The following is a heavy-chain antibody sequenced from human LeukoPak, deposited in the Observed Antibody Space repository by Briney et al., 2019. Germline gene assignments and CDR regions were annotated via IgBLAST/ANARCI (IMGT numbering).Heavy chain of an antibody. V-gene: IGHV3-48*03. CDR2: IGSSGSTI. J-gene: IGHJ6*02. Sequence: PGGSLRLSCAASGFTFSSYEMNWVRQAPGKGLEWVSYIGSSGSTIYYADSVKGRFTISRDNAKNSLYLQMNSLRAEDTAVYYCARDSTIFGVVIIPQYYYYGMDVWGQGTTVTVSS. CDR1: GFTFSSYE. D-gene: IGHD3-3*01. CDR3: ARDSTIFGVVIIPQYYYYGMDV.